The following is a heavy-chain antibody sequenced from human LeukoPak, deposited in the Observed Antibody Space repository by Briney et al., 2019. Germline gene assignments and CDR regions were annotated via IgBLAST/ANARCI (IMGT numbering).Heavy chain of an antibody. CDR3: ATWVRNGGWFDP. CDR2: ISAYNGNT. D-gene: IGHD1-1*01. J-gene: IGHJ5*02. V-gene: IGHV1-18*01. CDR1: GYTFTSYG. Sequence: ASVKVSCKASGYTFTSYGISWVRQAPGQGLEWMGWISAYNGNTNYAQKLQGRVTMTTDTSTSTAYMELRSLRSDDTAVYYCATWVRNGGWFDPWGQGTLVTVSS.